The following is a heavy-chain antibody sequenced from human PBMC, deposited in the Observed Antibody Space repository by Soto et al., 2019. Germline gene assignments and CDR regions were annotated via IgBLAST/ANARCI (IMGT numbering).Heavy chain of an antibody. J-gene: IGHJ4*02. D-gene: IGHD3-9*01. V-gene: IGHV1-18*01. CDR1: GYTFTSYG. CDR3: ARVLRYFDWSSVGGYFDC. CDR2: ISAYNGNT. Sequence: ASVKVSCKASGYTFTSYGISWVRQAPGQGREWMGWISAYNGNTNYAQKLQGRVTMTTDTSTSTAYMELRSLRSDDTAVYYCARVLRYFDWSSVGGYFDCWGQGXLVTVSS.